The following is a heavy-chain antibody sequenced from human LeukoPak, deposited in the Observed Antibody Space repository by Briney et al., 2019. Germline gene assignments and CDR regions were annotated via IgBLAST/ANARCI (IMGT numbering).Heavy chain of an antibody. J-gene: IGHJ4*02. CDR1: GGAVTSGTYY. CDR3: ARVPVSHATFDY. V-gene: IGHV4-61*01. CDR2: IYDGAST. Sequence: ASETLSLTCTVSGGAVTSGTYYWTWIRQPPGKGLEWIGYIYDGASTNYNPSLNSRVTISVDTSKNALSLQMRSVTAADTAVYYCARVPVSHATFDYWGQGTLVTVS. D-gene: IGHD1-1*01.